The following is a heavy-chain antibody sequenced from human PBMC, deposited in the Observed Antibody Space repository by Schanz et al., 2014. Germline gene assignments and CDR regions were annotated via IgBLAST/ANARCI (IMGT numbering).Heavy chain of an antibody. CDR3: AKDIAPLAARPGYGMDV. J-gene: IGHJ6*02. Sequence: EVQLVESGGGLIQPGGSLKLACAASGFSVTSNSMNWVRQAPGKGLEWVSVIYSGGSTYYADSVKGRFTISRDNSKNTLYLQMNSLRAEDTAVYYCAKDIAPLAARPGYGMDVWGQGTTVTVSS. CDR2: IYSGGST. CDR1: GFSVTSNS. D-gene: IGHD6-13*01. V-gene: IGHV3-53*01.